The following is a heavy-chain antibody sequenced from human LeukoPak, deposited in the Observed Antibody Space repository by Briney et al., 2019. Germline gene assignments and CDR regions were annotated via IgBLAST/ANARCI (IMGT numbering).Heavy chain of an antibody. D-gene: IGHD6-6*01. CDR3: AKVRGYSSSSSMLYAFDI. J-gene: IGHJ3*02. CDR1: GFTFSSYS. CDR2: ITGSGGST. V-gene: IGHV3-23*01. Sequence: QAGRSLRLSCAASGFTFSSYSTNWVRQAPGKGLEWVSSITGSGGSTYYADSVEGRFTISRDNSKNTLYLQMNSLRAEDTAVYYCAKVRGYSSSSSMLYAFDIWGQGTMVTVSS.